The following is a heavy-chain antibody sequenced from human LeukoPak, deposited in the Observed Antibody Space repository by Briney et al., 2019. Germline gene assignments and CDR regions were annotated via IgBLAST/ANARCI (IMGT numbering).Heavy chain of an antibody. Sequence: GGSLRLSCAASGFTFSSYAMSWLHQAPGEGLERVSAISGSCGSTYYAASVEGRFTISRDNSKNTRYLQMNSLRAEDTAVYYCAKGSLAAAATRPILDYWGQGTLVTVSS. D-gene: IGHD6-13*01. CDR2: ISGSCGST. J-gene: IGHJ4*02. V-gene: IGHV3-23*01. CDR1: GFTFSSYA. CDR3: AKGSLAAAATRPILDY.